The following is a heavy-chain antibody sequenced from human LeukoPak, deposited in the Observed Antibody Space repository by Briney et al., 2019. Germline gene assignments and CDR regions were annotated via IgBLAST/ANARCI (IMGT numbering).Heavy chain of an antibody. Sequence: QPGGSLRLSCAASGFTFSTYCMSWVRQAPGKGLEWVAYIKQDGSEKYYVDSVKGRFTISRDNAKNSLYLQINSLRAEDTAVYYCARDHGYCSGGKCYAEFDYWGQGTLVTVSS. CDR1: GFTFSTYC. J-gene: IGHJ4*02. V-gene: IGHV3-7*01. D-gene: IGHD2-15*01. CDR2: IKQDGSEK. CDR3: ARDHGYCSGGKCYAEFDY.